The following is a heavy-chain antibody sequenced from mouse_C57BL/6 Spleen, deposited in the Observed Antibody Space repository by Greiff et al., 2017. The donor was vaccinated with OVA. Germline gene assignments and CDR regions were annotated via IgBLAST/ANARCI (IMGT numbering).Heavy chain of an antibody. J-gene: IGHJ3*01. V-gene: IGHV14-3*01. CDR3: ALDSSGYVRFAY. CDR1: GFNIKNTY. D-gene: IGHD3-2*02. CDR2: IDPANGNT. Sequence: VHVKQSVAELVRPGASVKLSCTASGFNIKNTYMHWVKQRPEQGLEWIGRIDPANGNTKYAPKFQGKATITADTSSNTAYLQLSSLTSEDTAIYYCALDSSGYVRFAYWGQGTLVTVSA.